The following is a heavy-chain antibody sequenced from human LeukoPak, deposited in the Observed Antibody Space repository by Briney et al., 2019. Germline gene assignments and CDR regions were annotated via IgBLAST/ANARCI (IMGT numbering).Heavy chain of an antibody. CDR3: AKRRGLELLYYYYMDV. Sequence: GGSLRLSCAASGFTFSSHDMHWVRQAPGKGLEWVAFIRYDGTNKYEDSVKGRFTISRDNSKNTLFLQMNSLRAEDTAVYYCAKRRGLELLYYYYMDVWGKGTTVTVSS. CDR2: IRYDGTNK. J-gene: IGHJ6*03. D-gene: IGHD1-7*01. CDR1: GFTFSSHD. V-gene: IGHV3-30*02.